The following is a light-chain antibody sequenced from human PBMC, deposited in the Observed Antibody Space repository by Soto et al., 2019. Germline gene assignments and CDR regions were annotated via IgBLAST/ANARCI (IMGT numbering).Light chain of an antibody. CDR1: SSDVGGYNY. J-gene: IGLJ1*01. CDR3: CSYAGSYSYV. V-gene: IGLV2-11*01. CDR2: DVS. Sequence: QSALTQPRSVSGSPGQSVTISCTGTSSDVGGYNYVSWYQEQPGKAPKLMIYDVSKRPSGVPDRFSGSKSGNTASLTISGLQAEDKADYYCCSYAGSYSYVFGTGTKLTVL.